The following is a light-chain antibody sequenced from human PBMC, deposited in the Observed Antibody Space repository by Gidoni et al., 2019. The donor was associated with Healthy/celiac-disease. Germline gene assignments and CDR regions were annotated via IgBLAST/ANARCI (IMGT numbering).Light chain of an antibody. Sequence: SNELTQPHSVSVSPGQTARITCTGDALPKQYAYWYQQKPGQAPVLVIYKDSERPSGIPERFSGSSSGTTVTLTISGVQAEDEADYYCQSADSSGTVVFGGGTKLTVL. J-gene: IGLJ2*01. CDR1: ALPKQY. CDR3: QSADSSGTVV. CDR2: KDS. V-gene: IGLV3-25*03.